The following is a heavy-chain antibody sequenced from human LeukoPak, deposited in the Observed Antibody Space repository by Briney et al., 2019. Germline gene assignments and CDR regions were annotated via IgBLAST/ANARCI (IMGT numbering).Heavy chain of an antibody. CDR2: IIPIFGTA. CDR1: GGTFSSYA. V-gene: IGHV1-69*05. D-gene: IGHD3-10*01. J-gene: IGHJ4*02. Sequence: SVKVSCKASGGTFSSYAISWVRQAPGQGLEWMGGIIPIFGTANYAQKFQGRVTITTDESTSTAYMELSSLRSEDTAVYYCARAYGSGSGYYYFDYWGQGTLVTVSS. CDR3: ARAYGSGSGYYYFDY.